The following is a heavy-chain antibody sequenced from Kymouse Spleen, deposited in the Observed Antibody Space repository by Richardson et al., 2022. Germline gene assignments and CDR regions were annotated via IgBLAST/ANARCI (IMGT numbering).Heavy chain of an antibody. J-gene: IGHJ4*02. CDR2: INHSGST. CDR3: ARDETGTTVFDY. V-gene: IGHV4-34*01. Sequence: QVQLQQWGAGLLKPSETLSLTCAVYGGSFSGYYWSWIRQPPGKGLEWIGEINHSGSTNYNPSLKSRVTISVDTSKNQFSLKLSSVTAADTAVYYCARDETGTTVFDYWGQGTLVTVSS. CDR1: GGSFSGYY. D-gene: IGHD1-7*01.